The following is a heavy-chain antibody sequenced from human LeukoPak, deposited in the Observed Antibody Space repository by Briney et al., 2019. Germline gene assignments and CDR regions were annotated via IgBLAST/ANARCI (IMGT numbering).Heavy chain of an antibody. CDR1: GYTFTGCF. CDR2: IDPNSDNI. D-gene: IGHD5-18*01. V-gene: IGHV1-2*02. CDR3: ARSAYNYGYVYFDH. Sequence: GASVKVSCKASGYTFTGCFIHYVRQAPGQGLEWMGWIDPNSDNIRYSETFKDRVTMTRDTSTNTAYMELSWLRSDDTAVYYCARSAYNYGYVYFDHWGQETLVIVSS. J-gene: IGHJ4*02.